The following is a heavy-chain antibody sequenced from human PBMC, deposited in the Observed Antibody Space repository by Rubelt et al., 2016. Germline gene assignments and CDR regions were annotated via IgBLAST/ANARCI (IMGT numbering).Heavy chain of an antibody. Sequence: QVQLVQSGAEVKKPGASVKVSCKASGYTFTSYAMHWVRQAPGQRLEWMGWINAGNGKTKYSQKFQGRVTITRDTSASTAYMELSSLRSEDTAVYYCARMRGPYSSSGGEFDPWGQGTLVTVSS. CDR2: INAGNGKT. CDR1: GYTFTSYA. J-gene: IGHJ5*02. V-gene: IGHV1-3*01. CDR3: ARMRGPYSSSGGEFDP. D-gene: IGHD6-13*01.